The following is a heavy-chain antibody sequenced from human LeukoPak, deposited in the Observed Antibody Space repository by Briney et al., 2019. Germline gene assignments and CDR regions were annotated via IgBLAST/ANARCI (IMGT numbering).Heavy chain of an antibody. D-gene: IGHD6-19*01. CDR1: GFPFNNYW. V-gene: IGHV3-7*01. J-gene: IGHJ4*02. Sequence: PGGSLRLSCAASGFPFNNYWMSWVRQAPGKGLEWVANIKQDDNERFYVDSVKGRFTISRDNSKNTLYLQMNSLRAEDTAVYYCAKTYSSGWDFDYWGQGTLVTVSS. CDR3: AKTYSSGWDFDY. CDR2: IKQDDNER.